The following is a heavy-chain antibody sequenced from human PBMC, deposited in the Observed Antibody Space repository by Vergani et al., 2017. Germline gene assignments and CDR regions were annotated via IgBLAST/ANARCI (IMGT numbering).Heavy chain of an antibody. CDR3: SRGRGCSFGYSDY. D-gene: IGHD5-18*01. Sequence: EVQLVESGGGLVPPGRSLRLSCAASGFSFGDYAMTWVRQAPGKGLEWVAFIRNKADGGTTEYAASVKGRFTISRDDSKRLAYLQLSGLKTEDTAVYFCSRGRGCSFGYSDYWGQGTLVTVSS. CDR2: IRNKADGGTT. J-gene: IGHJ4*02. V-gene: IGHV3-49*04. CDR1: GFSFGDYA.